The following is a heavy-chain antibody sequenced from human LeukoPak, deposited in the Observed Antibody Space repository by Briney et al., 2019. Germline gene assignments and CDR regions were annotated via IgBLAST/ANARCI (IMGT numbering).Heavy chain of an antibody. CDR2: VSYNDIT. CDR1: GASVTATNHY. Sequence: SETLSLTCTVSGASVTATNHYWAWIRQPPGKGLEWLGTVSYNDITYYNPSLLGRVAVSRGTSKTRFSLDLTSVTTEDTAVYFYARNLRGLPSDSWGRGILVTVTS. CDR3: ARNLRGLPSDS. V-gene: IGHV4-39*01. J-gene: IGHJ5*01. D-gene: IGHD4-17*01.